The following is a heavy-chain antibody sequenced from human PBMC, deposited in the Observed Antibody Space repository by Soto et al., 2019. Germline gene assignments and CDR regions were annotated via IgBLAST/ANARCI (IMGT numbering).Heavy chain of an antibody. CDR2: INAGNGNT. J-gene: IGHJ1*01. V-gene: IGHV1-3*01. D-gene: IGHD6-13*01. CDR3: ARGGIAAAGPPEYFQH. CDR1: GYTFTSYA. Sequence: ASVKVSCKASGYTFTSYAMHWVRQAPGQRLEWMGWINAGNGNTKYSQKFQGRVTITRDTSASTAYMELSSLRSEDTAVYYCARGGIAAAGPPEYFQHWGQGTLVTVSS.